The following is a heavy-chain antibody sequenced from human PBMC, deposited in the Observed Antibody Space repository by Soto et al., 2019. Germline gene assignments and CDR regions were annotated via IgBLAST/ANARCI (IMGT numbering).Heavy chain of an antibody. Sequence: GESLKISCKGSGYSFTSYWISWVRQMPGHGLEWMGRIDPSDSYTNYSPSFPGHVTISADKPISTAYLQWSSLKASDTAMYYCARVRVDTAMVTYGMDVWGQGTTVTVSS. D-gene: IGHD5-18*01. CDR3: ARVRVDTAMVTYGMDV. J-gene: IGHJ6*02. CDR1: GYSFTSYW. CDR2: IDPSDSYT. V-gene: IGHV5-10-1*01.